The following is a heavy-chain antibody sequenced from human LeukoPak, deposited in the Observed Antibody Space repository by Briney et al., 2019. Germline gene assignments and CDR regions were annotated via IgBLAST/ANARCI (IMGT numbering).Heavy chain of an antibody. Sequence: SVKVSCKASGGTFSTYSITWVRQAPGQGLESMGRNIPILVTTHYAQKFQGRVTITADKSTTTAYMELNNLKSEDTAVYYCARGPPGATRTYGMDVWGQGTTVTVSS. CDR3: ARGPPGATRTYGMDV. CDR2: NIPILVTT. V-gene: IGHV1-69*08. D-gene: IGHD5-12*01. J-gene: IGHJ6*02. CDR1: GGTFSTYS.